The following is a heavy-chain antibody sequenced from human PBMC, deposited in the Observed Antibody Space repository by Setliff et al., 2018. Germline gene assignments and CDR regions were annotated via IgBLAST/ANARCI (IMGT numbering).Heavy chain of an antibody. D-gene: IGHD3-10*01. CDR1: GGSIRSGSYY. Sequence: SETLSLTCTVSGGSIRSGSYYWSWIRQPAGKGLQWIGRINTSGSTKYNPSLKSRVTMSVDTSKNQFSLKLSAVTAADTAVYYCARDVGGEGYFDSWGQGTLVTVSS. CDR2: INTSGST. CDR3: ARDVGGEGYFDS. J-gene: IGHJ4*02. V-gene: IGHV4-61*02.